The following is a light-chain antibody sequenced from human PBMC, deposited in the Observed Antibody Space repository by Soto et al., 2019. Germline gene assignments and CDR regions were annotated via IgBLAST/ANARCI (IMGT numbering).Light chain of an antibody. V-gene: IGLV1-40*01. Sequence: QSALTQPPSVSGAPGQRVTISCTGSSSNIGAGYDVHWYQQLPGTAPKLLIYGNSNRPSGVPDRFSGSKSGTSASLAITGLQAEDEADYYCHSYDSSLSISGVFGGGTKLTVL. CDR3: HSYDSSLSISGV. J-gene: IGLJ2*01. CDR2: GNS. CDR1: SSNIGAGYD.